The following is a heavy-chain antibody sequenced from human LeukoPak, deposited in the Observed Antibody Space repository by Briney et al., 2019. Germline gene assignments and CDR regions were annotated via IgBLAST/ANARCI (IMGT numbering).Heavy chain of an antibody. CDR3: ARLRYYAMDV. Sequence: GGSLRLSCAASGFTFSTFDMNWVRQAPGKGLEWVSYISSGSSTIYYADSVKGRFTISRGNAKNSLYLQMNSLRAEDTAVYYCARLRYYAMDVWGQGTTVIVSS. CDR1: GFTFSTFD. CDR2: ISSGSSTI. V-gene: IGHV3-48*01. J-gene: IGHJ6*02.